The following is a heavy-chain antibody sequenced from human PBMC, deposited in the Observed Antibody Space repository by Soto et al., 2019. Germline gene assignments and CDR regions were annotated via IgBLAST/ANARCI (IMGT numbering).Heavy chain of an antibody. V-gene: IGHV4-34*01. Sequence: SETLFLTCAVYGGSFSGYYWSWIRQPPGKGLEWIGEINHSGSTNYNPSLKSRVTISVDTSKNQFSLKLSSVTAADTAVYYCARGPQIYSSGWYGYYYYGMDVWGQGTTVTVSS. CDR1: GGSFSGYY. J-gene: IGHJ6*02. CDR2: INHSGST. D-gene: IGHD6-19*01. CDR3: ARGPQIYSSGWYGYYYYGMDV.